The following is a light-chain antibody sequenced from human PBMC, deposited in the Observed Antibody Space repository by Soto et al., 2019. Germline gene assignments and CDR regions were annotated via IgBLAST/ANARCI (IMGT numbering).Light chain of an antibody. Sequence: EIVLTQSPGTLSLSPGERATLSCRASQSVRSSSLAWYQQKPGQAPRLLIYGASSRATGIPVRFSGSGSGADYTLTISRLEPEDSAVYYCQQYGYSFWTFGQGTKVDVK. CDR1: QSVRSSS. J-gene: IGKJ1*01. CDR3: QQYGYSFWT. V-gene: IGKV3-20*01. CDR2: GAS.